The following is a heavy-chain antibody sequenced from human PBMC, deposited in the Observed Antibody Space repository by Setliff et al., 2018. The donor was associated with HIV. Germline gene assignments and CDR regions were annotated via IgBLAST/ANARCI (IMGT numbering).Heavy chain of an antibody. Sequence: PGGSLRLSCAASGFTFSNSWMNWARQAPGKGLVWVSRINSDGSSTSYADSVKGRFTISRDNAKNTLFLQMNSLRAEDTAVYYCARDVKGYIYGSTYWYFDLWGRGTLVTVSS. J-gene: IGHJ2*01. CDR2: INSDGSST. CDR3: ARDVKGYIYGSTYWYFDL. CDR1: GFTFSNSW. D-gene: IGHD5-18*01. V-gene: IGHV3-74*01.